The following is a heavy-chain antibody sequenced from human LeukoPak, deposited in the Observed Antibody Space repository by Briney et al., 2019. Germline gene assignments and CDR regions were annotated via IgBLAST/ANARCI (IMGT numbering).Heavy chain of an antibody. CDR3: ARGVTMIVVVIHDWYFDL. Sequence: GSLRLSCAASGFTFSNYAMSWVRQPPGKGLEWIGEINHSGSTNYNPSLKSRVTISVDTSKKQFSLKLSSVTAADTAVYYCARGVTMIVVVIHDWYFDLWGRGTLVTVSS. V-gene: IGHV4-34*01. J-gene: IGHJ2*01. CDR2: INHSGST. CDR1: GFTFSNYA. D-gene: IGHD3-22*01.